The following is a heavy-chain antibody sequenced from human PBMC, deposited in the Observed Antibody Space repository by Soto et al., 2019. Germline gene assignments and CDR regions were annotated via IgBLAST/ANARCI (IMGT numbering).Heavy chain of an antibody. Sequence: GGSLRLSCAASGFTFDDYAMHWVRQAPGKGLEWVSGISWNSGSIGYADSVKGRFTISRDNAKNSLYLQMNSLRAEGTDLYYCVKDEDLGYCSSTSCSGYWGQGTLVTVSS. J-gene: IGHJ4*02. CDR3: VKDEDLGYCSSTSCSGY. CDR2: ISWNSGSI. CDR1: GFTFDDYA. D-gene: IGHD2-2*01. V-gene: IGHV3-9*01.